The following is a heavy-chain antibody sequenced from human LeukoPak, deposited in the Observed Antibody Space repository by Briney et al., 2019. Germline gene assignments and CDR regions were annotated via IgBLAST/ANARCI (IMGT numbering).Heavy chain of an antibody. D-gene: IGHD2-2*01. CDR2: ISSSSSYI. J-gene: IGHJ6*03. Sequence: GGSLRLSCAASGFTFSSYSMNWVRQAPGKGLEWVSSISSSSSYIYYADSVKGRFTISRDNAENSLYLQMNSLRAEDTAVYYCARSTRMAAYYYMDVWGKGTTVTVSS. V-gene: IGHV3-21*01. CDR1: GFTFSSYS. CDR3: ARSTRMAAYYYMDV.